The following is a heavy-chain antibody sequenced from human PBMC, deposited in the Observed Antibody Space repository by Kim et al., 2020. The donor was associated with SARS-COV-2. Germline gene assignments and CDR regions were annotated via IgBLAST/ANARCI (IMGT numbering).Heavy chain of an antibody. D-gene: IGHD3-10*01. CDR1: GDSVSSNSAA. CDR2: TYYRSKWYN. CDR3: ARDQGDGSGSDYGDYYFYY. Sequence: SQTLSLTCAISGDSVSSNSAAWNWIRQSPSRGLEWLGRTYYRSKWYNDYAVSVKSRITINPDTSKNQFSLQLNSVTPEDTAVYYCARDQGDGSGSDYGDYYFYYWGQGTLVTVSS. V-gene: IGHV6-1*01. J-gene: IGHJ4*02.